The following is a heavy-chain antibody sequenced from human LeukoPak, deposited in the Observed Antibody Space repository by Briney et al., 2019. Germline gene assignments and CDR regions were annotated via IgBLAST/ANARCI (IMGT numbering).Heavy chain of an antibody. CDR2: ISSSSNYI. CDR1: GFTFSTYT. V-gene: IGHV3-21*01. D-gene: IGHD3-22*01. CDR3: AREGSGYYDSSGYSKST. Sequence: GSLRLSCAASGFTFSTYTMNWVRQAPGKGLEWVSSISSSSNYIYYADSVKGRFTISRDNAKNSLYLQMNSLRAEDTAVYYCAREGSGYYDSSGYSKSTWGQGTLVTVSS. J-gene: IGHJ4*02.